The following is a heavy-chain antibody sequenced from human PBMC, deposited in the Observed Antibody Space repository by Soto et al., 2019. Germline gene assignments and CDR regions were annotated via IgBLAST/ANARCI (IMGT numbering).Heavy chain of an antibody. CDR1: GFTFSSYG. CDR2: IPYDGSNK. V-gene: IGHV3-30*18. CDR3: VKDGSSGWPYYYGMDV. J-gene: IGHJ6*02. D-gene: IGHD6-19*01. Sequence: QVQLVESGGGVVQPGRSLRLSCAVSGFTFSSYGMHWVRQAPGKGLEWVAVIPYDGSNKYYADSVKGRFTISRDNSKNTLYLQMSSMRAEDTAVYYCVKDGSSGWPYYYGMDVWGQGTTVTVSS.